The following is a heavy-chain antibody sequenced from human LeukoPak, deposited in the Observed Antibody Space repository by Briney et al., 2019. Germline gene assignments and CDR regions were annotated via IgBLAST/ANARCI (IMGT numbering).Heavy chain of an antibody. D-gene: IGHD7-27*01. J-gene: IGHJ4*02. CDR2: ISGSGGTT. CDR1: RFTLNTYA. V-gene: IGHV3-23*01. CDR3: AKGLGFLPQFDY. Sequence: GGSLRLSCAVSRFTLNTYAMSWVRQAPGKGLEWVSAISGSGGTTSYADSVKGRFTISRDNSKNTLYLQMNSLRAEDTALYYCAKGLGFLPQFDYWGQGTLVAVSS.